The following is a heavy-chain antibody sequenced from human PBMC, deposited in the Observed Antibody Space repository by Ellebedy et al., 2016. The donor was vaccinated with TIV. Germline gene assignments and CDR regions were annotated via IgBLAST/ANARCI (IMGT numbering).Heavy chain of an antibody. V-gene: IGHV3-49*04. CDR2: ISSRGYGGRP. CDR1: GFNFGDYA. Sequence: PGGSLTLSCTASGFNFGDYAMIWVSQAPGKGLEWVGLISSRGYGGRPEYAASVKGRFSISRDDSRSIAYLQMDSLKSDDTGVYYCTRNPKKGAGNPFDYWGRGVLVTVSS. CDR3: TRNPKKGAGNPFDY. J-gene: IGHJ4*02. D-gene: IGHD4/OR15-4a*01.